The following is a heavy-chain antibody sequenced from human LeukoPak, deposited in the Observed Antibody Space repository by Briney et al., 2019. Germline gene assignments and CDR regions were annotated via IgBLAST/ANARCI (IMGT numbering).Heavy chain of an antibody. CDR2: IYYSGST. CDR1: GGSISSGGYY. V-gene: IGHV4-31*03. J-gene: IGHJ6*02. Sequence: SETLSLTCTVSGGSISSGGYYWSWIRQHPGKGLEWIGYIYYSGSTYYNPSLKSRVTISVDTYKNLFSLQLSSVTAADTAVYYCARGVGVTTASYYYYYGMDVWGQGTTVTVSS. CDR3: ARGVGVTTASYYYYYGMDV. D-gene: IGHD4-17*01.